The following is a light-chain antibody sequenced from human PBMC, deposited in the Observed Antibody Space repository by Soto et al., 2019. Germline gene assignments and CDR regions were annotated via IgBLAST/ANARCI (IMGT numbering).Light chain of an antibody. CDR1: QDSSNY. CDR3: QQYDNLPLT. V-gene: IGKV1-33*01. Sequence: DIQMTQSPSSLSASVGDRVTITCQASQDSSNYLNWYQQKPWKAPKLLIHDPSNLENGVPSRFSGRGSGTDFTFNISSLKPDDIATYYCQQYDNLPLTFGPGTKVAIK. J-gene: IGKJ3*01. CDR2: DPS.